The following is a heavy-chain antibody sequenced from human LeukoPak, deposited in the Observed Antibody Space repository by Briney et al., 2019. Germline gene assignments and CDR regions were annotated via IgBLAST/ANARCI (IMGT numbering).Heavy chain of an antibody. CDR1: GFTFSSYE. Sequence: GGSLRLSCAASGFTFSSYEMSWVRQAPGKGPEWVSGISGSGGQTYYADSVKGWFAISRDNSKSTLYLQINSLRVDDTATYYCAREGPRGLAFDIWGQGTMVTVSS. CDR2: ISGSGGQT. J-gene: IGHJ3*02. V-gene: IGHV3-23*01. CDR3: AREGPRGLAFDI.